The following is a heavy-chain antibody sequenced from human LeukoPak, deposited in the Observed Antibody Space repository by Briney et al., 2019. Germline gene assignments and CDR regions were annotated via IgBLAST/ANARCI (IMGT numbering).Heavy chain of an antibody. Sequence: PSGTLSLTCTVSGGSISSYNWSWIRQPPGKGLEWIGYIYYSGSTNYNPSLKSRVTISVDTSKNQFSLKLSSVTAADTAVYYCAREWELLGEFDYWGQGTLVTVSS. CDR1: GGSISSYN. J-gene: IGHJ4*02. V-gene: IGHV4-59*01. D-gene: IGHD1-26*01. CDR2: IYYSGST. CDR3: AREWELLGEFDY.